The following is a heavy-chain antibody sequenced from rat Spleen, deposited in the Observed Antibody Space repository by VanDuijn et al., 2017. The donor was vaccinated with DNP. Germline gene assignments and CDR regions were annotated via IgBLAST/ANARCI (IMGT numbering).Heavy chain of an antibody. CDR3: ARERGGVDN. V-gene: IGHV4-2*01. CDR1: GFNFKDSW. D-gene: IGHD1-11*01. Sequence: EVNLVESGGGLVQPGKSLKVSCVTSGFNFKDSWMGWVRQAPGKGLEWIGEINKDGSTMNYTPSLKEKFTISRDNVQDTLYLQMSKLGSEDTAIYYCARERGGVDNWGQGVMVTVSS. J-gene: IGHJ2*01. CDR2: INKDGSTM.